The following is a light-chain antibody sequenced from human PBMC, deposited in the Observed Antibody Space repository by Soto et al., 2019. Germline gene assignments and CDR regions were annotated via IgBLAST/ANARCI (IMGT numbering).Light chain of an antibody. CDR2: DAS. V-gene: IGKV1-5*01. J-gene: IGKJ1*01. CDR1: QTISNE. CDR3: QQYNNYSPT. Sequence: DVQICKTPSYQHASVGARVKNTCRASQTISNELAWYQRRPGKAPKRLIYDASSLETGVPSRFSGSGSGTDFTLTISSLQPEDFATYYCQQYNNYSPTFGQGTKVDIK.